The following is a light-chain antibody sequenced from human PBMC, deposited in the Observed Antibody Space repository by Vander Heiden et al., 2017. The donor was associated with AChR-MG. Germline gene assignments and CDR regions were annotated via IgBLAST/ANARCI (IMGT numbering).Light chain of an antibody. J-gene: IGLJ3*02. Sequence: QPALTQPRSVSGSPGQSVTFSCTGTSSDVGGYNYVSWYQQHPGKAPKLMIYDVSKRPSGVPDRFSGSKSGNTASLTISGLQAEDEADYYCCSYAGSYTWVFGGGTKLTVL. V-gene: IGLV2-11*01. CDR3: CSYAGSYTWV. CDR2: DVS. CDR1: SSDVGGYNY.